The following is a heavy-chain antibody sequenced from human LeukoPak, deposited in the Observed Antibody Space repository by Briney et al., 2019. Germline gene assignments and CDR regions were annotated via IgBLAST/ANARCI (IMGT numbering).Heavy chain of an antibody. CDR2: IIPIFGTA. CDR3: ARDLEVNSRGYDSD. V-gene: IGHV1-69*01. J-gene: IGHJ4*02. D-gene: IGHD5-12*01. CDR1: GGTFSSYA. Sequence: ASVKVSCKASGGTFSSYAISWVRQAPGQGLEWMGGIIPIFGTANYAQKFQGRVTITADEPTSTAYMELSSLRSEDTAVYYCARDLEVNSRGYDSDWGQGTLVTVSS.